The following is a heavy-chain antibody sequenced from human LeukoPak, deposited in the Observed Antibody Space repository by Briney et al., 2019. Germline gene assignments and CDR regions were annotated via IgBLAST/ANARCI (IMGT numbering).Heavy chain of an antibody. Sequence: GGSLRLSCAASGFSFNNAWMSWVRQAPGKGLEWVGRIKSKFDGGTSDYAAPVKGRFTISRDDSKNTLYLQINSAKTEDTAVYYCTTDSLGWAENYYYYYMDVWGKGTTVTVSS. D-gene: IGHD6-19*01. CDR2: IKSKFDGGTS. V-gene: IGHV3-15*01. J-gene: IGHJ6*03. CDR3: TTDSLGWAENYYYYYMDV. CDR1: GFSFNNAW.